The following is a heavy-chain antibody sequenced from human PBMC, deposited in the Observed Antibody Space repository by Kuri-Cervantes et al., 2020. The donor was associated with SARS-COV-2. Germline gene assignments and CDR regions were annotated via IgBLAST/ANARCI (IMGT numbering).Heavy chain of an antibody. CDR2: ISARGEAT. J-gene: IGHJ5*02. CDR3: AREPGGWFDP. CDR1: GFIFSDYA. D-gene: IGHD3-10*01. Sequence: GESLKISCAASGFIFSDYAMSWVRQTPGKGLEWVSAISARGEATFYADSVKGRFTVSRDNSKNSLYLQMSSLRAEDTAVYYCAREPGGWFDPWGQGTLVTVSS. V-gene: IGHV3-23*01.